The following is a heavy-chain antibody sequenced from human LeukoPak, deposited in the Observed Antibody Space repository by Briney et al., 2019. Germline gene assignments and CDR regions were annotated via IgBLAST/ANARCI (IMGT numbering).Heavy chain of an antibody. CDR2: INHRGST. CDR3: ARVSFTAGMDV. J-gene: IGHJ6*04. Sequence: PSETLSLTCAVYGGSFSGYYWSWIRQPPGKGLEWIGEINHRGSTNYNPSLKSRVTISVDTSKNQFSLKLSSVTAADTAVYYCARVSFTAGMDVWGKGTTVTVSS. V-gene: IGHV4-34*01. D-gene: IGHD3-16*01. CDR1: GGSFSGYY.